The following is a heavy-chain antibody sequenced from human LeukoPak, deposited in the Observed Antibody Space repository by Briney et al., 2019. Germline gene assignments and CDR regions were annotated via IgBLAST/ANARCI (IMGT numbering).Heavy chain of an antibody. CDR1: GYTFTGYY. V-gene: IGHV1-2*02. CDR3: ARGAEMATMGLGGIDY. Sequence: GASVKVSCKASGYTFTGYYMHWVRQAPGQGLEWMGWINPNSGGTNYAQKFQGRVTMTRDTSISTAYMELSRLRSDDTAVYYCARGAEMATMGLGGIDYWGQGTLVTVSS. J-gene: IGHJ4*02. CDR2: INPNSGGT. D-gene: IGHD5-24*01.